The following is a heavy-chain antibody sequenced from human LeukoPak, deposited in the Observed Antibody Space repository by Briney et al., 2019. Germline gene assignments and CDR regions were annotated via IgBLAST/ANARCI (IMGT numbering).Heavy chain of an antibody. J-gene: IGHJ4*02. D-gene: IGHD1-1*01. Sequence: PGGSLRLSCAASGFTFSTYAVSWIRQAPGKGLEWVSIISGSGGSTYYADSVKGRFTISRDNSKNTLYLQMNSLRAEDTAVYYCAKERLTTTAFDYWGQGTLVTASS. CDR3: AKERLTTTAFDY. CDR1: GFTFSTYA. V-gene: IGHV3-23*01. CDR2: ISGSGGST.